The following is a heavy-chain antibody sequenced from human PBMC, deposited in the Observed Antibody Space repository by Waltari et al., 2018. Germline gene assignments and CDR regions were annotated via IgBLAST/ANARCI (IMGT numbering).Heavy chain of an antibody. J-gene: IGHJ5*02. CDR1: GGSFSGYY. Sequence: QVQLQQWGAGLLKPSETLSLTCAVYGGSFSGYYWSWIRQPPGKGLEWVGEINQSGSTNFTPFLKIRVTISVDTSKNQFSLRLSSVTAADTAVYYCARTTYDFWSQVGWFDPWGQGTLVTVSS. D-gene: IGHD3-3*01. CDR3: ARTTYDFWSQVGWFDP. CDR2: INQSGST. V-gene: IGHV4-34*01.